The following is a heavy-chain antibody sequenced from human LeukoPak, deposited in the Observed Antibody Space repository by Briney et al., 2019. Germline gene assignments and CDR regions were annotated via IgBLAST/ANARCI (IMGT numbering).Heavy chain of an antibody. CDR1: GGSFSSSIYY. V-gene: IGHV4-39*07. CDR3: ARRLVDSGASQVSDD. Sequence: SETLSLTCTVSGGSFSSSIYYWSWIRQPPGKGLEWIGEINDSGSVNCNPSLKNRVTLSVDTSKNQFSLRLSSVAAADTAVYYCARRLVDSGASQVSDDWGQGTLVTVSS. CDR2: INDSGSV. J-gene: IGHJ4*02. D-gene: IGHD2-15*01.